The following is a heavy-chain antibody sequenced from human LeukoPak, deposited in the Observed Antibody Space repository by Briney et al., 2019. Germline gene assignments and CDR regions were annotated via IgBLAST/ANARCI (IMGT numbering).Heavy chain of an antibody. V-gene: IGHV3-30*18. Sequence: GRSLRLSCAASGFAFNTYGMHWVRQAPGKGLEGVAVISYDGSNKYYANSVKGRFTISRDNSKNTLYLQMNGLRAEDTAVYYCAKVPSTSGWYSPFDYWGQGTLVTVSS. CDR3: AKVPSTSGWYSPFDY. D-gene: IGHD6-19*01. J-gene: IGHJ4*02. CDR1: GFAFNTYG. CDR2: ISYDGSNK.